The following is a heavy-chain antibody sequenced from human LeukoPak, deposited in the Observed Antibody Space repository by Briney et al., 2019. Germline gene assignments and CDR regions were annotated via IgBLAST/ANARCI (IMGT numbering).Heavy chain of an antibody. Sequence: PSETLSLTCAVYGGSFSGYYWSWIRQPPGKGLEWIGEINHSGSTNYNPSLKSRVTISVDTSKNQFSLKLSSMTAADTAVYYCARGEPHYYYDSSGYYYPWGQGTLVTVSS. CDR2: INHSGST. CDR3: ARGEPHYYYDSSGYYYP. D-gene: IGHD3-22*01. J-gene: IGHJ5*02. V-gene: IGHV4-34*01. CDR1: GGSFSGYY.